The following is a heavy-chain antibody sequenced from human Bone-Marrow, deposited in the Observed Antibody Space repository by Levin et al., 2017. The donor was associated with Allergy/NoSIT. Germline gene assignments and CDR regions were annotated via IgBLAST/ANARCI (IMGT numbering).Heavy chain of an antibody. V-gene: IGHV4-59*01. CDR3: ARGYYDDRPFDF. CDR2: IFYSGTT. CDR1: GGSIGTYY. Sequence: PSETLSLTCSVSGGSIGTYYWSWMRQSPAKGLEWIGYIFYSGTTKYNPSLTSRVTISVDTSKNQVSLRLNSVTAADTAVYYCARGYYDDRPFDFWGQGTLVSVSS. D-gene: IGHD4-17*01. J-gene: IGHJ4*02.